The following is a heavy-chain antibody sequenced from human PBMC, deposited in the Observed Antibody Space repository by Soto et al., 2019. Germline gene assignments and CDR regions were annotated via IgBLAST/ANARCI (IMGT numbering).Heavy chain of an antibody. V-gene: IGHV2-26*01. D-gene: IGHD3-22*01. Sequence: QVTLKESGPVLVKPTETLRLTCTVSGFSLTTARLGVSWIRQPPGKALEWLGHSFSNEANSYSASLRTRLTISKDSSKSQVVLTMSNMDPVDTATYYCARIRDESTGYYSHDGAFDIWGQGTMVTVSS. CDR3: ARIRDESTGYYSHDGAFDI. J-gene: IGHJ3*02. CDR1: GFSLTTARLG. CDR2: SFSNEAN.